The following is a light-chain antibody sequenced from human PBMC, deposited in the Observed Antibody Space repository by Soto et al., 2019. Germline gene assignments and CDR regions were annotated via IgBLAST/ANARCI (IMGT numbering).Light chain of an antibody. CDR2: AAS. CDR3: QKYNSARWT. CDR1: QGISNY. Sequence: DIQMTQSPSSLSASVGDRLTITCRASQGISNYLAWYQQKPGQVPKLLIYAASTLQSGVPSRFSGSGSGTDFTLTISSLQPEDVATYYCQKYNSARWTFGQGTKVDIK. J-gene: IGKJ1*01. V-gene: IGKV1-27*01.